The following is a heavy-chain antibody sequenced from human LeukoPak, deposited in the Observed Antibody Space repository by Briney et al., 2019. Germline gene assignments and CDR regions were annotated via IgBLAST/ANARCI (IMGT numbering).Heavy chain of an antibody. CDR1: GFTFSGSA. J-gene: IGHJ4*02. CDR3: TRLIGSSGRDSYY. CDR2: IRSKANSYAT. V-gene: IGHV3-73*01. D-gene: IGHD6-6*01. Sequence: GGSLRLSCAASGFTFSGSAMHWVRQASGKGLEWVGRIRSKANSYATAYAASVKGRFTISREDSKSTAYLQMNSLKTEDTAVYYCTRLIGSSGRDSYYWGQGTLVTVSS.